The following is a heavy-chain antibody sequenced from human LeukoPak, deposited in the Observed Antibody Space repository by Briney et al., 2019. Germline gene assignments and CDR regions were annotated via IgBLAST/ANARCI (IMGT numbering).Heavy chain of an antibody. CDR3: ARDLHEYYYDSSGYSAFDI. Sequence: SETLSLTCTVSGGSISSYYWSWIRQPPGKGLEWIGYIYYSGSTNYNPSLKSRVTISVDTSKNQFSLKLSSVTAADTAVYYCARDLHEYYYDSSGYSAFDIWGQGTMVTVSS. CDR1: GGSISSYY. D-gene: IGHD3-22*01. CDR2: IYYSGST. V-gene: IGHV4-59*01. J-gene: IGHJ3*02.